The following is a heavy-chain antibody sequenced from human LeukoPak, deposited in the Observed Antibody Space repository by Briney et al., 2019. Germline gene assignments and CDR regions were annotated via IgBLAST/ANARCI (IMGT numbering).Heavy chain of an antibody. D-gene: IGHD2-2*02. CDR1: GGTFSSYA. CDR3: VRDGEGAAISVNYWFDP. CDR2: MNPNNGNT. Sequence: ASVKVSCKASGGTFSSYAINWVRQASGQGLEWMGWMNPNNGNTGYAQKFQGRVTMSRDTSINTAYMELRGLRSEDTAVYYCVRDGEGAAISVNYWFDPWGQGTLVTVSS. V-gene: IGHV1-8*02. J-gene: IGHJ5*02.